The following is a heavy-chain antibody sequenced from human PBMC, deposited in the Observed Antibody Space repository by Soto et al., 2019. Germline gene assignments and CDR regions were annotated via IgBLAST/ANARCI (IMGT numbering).Heavy chain of an antibody. CDR3: ARGVAAAGTSFDY. CDR1: GGSISSGGYS. V-gene: IGHV4-30-2*01. Sequence: QLQLQESGPGLVKPSQTLSLTCAVSGGSISSGGYSWSWIRQPPGKGLEWIGYIYHSGSTYYNPSLKSRVTISVDRSKNQFSLKLSSVTAADTAVYYCARGVAAAGTSFDYWGQGTLVTVSS. J-gene: IGHJ4*02. CDR2: IYHSGST. D-gene: IGHD6-13*01.